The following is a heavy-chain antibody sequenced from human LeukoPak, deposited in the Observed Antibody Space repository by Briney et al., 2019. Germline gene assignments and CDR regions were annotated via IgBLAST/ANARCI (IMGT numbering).Heavy chain of an antibody. D-gene: IGHD2-2*01. CDR3: ATEVVPAATYYYYGMDV. J-gene: IGHJ6*02. CDR2: XXPSGGST. CDR1: GYTFINYY. V-gene: IGHV1-46*01. Sequence: ASVKVSCKASGYTFINYYIHWVRQAPGQGXXXXXXXXPSGGSTSYAQKFQGRVTMTRDTSTSTVYMELSSLRSEDTAVYYCATEVVPAATYYYYGMDVWGQGTTVTVSS.